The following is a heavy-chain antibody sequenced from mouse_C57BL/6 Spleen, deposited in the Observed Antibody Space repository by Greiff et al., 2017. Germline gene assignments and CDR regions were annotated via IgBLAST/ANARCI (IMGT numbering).Heavy chain of an antibody. CDR1: GYTFTSYG. J-gene: IGHJ2*01. Sequence: VKLMESGAELARPGASVKLSCKASGYTFTSYGISWVKQRTGQGLEWIGEIYPRSGNTYYNEKFKGKATLTADKSSSTAYMELRSLTSEDSAVYFCARSGFITTVVDYFDYWGQGTTLTVSS. D-gene: IGHD1-1*01. V-gene: IGHV1-81*01. CDR3: ARSGFITTVVDYFDY. CDR2: IYPRSGNT.